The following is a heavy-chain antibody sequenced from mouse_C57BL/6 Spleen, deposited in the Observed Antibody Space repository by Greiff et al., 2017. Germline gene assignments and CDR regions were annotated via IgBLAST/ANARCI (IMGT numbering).Heavy chain of an antibody. V-gene: IGHV5-9-1*02. Sequence: DVHLVEPGAGLVKPGGSLKLSCAASGFTFSSYAMSWVLQTPEKRLEWVAYISSAGDYIYYADTVKGRITISIDNARNTLYLQMSSLKSEDAAMYYCTRREDSNSWFAYWGQGTLVTVSA. J-gene: IGHJ3*01. D-gene: IGHD2-5*01. CDR1: GFTFSSYA. CDR3: TRREDSNSWFAY. CDR2: ISSAGDYI.